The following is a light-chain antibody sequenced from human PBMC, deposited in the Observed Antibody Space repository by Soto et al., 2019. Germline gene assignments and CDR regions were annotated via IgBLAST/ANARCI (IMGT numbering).Light chain of an antibody. CDR3: QVWDSSSDHPYV. J-gene: IGLJ1*01. CDR1: NLGSKS. CDR2: YDS. Sequence: SYELTQPPSVSVAPGKKARITSGGINLGSKSVHWYQQKPGQAPVLVIYYDSDRPSGIPERFSGSNSGNTACLTISRVEAGDEADYYCQVWDSSSDHPYVFGTGTKLTVL. V-gene: IGLV3-21*04.